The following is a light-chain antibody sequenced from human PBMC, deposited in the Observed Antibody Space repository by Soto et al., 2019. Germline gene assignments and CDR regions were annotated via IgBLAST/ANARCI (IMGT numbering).Light chain of an antibody. CDR3: QQNKNWPL. CDR2: GAS. J-gene: IGKJ5*01. V-gene: IGKV3-15*01. Sequence: IMMTQSPATLSVSPGERVTLSCRTSHSVNSHVAWYQQKPGQAPRLLLYGASTRATGIPVRFSGSGFGTEFTLTISSLQSEDFAVYYCQQNKNWPLFGQGTRLEIK. CDR1: HSVNSH.